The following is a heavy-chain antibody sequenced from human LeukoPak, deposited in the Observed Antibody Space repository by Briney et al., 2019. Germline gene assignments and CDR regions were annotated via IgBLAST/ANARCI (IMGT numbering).Heavy chain of an antibody. CDR1: GFTFSSYG. D-gene: IGHD4-17*01. Sequence: GRSLRLSCAASGFTFSSYGMHWVRQAPGKGLEWVAVIWYDGSNKYYADSVKGRFTISRDNSKNTLYLQMNSLRAEDTAVYYCAREGQLMLNYGVFDYWGQGTLVTGSS. V-gene: IGHV3-33*01. J-gene: IGHJ4*02. CDR2: IWYDGSNK. CDR3: AREGQLMLNYGVFDY.